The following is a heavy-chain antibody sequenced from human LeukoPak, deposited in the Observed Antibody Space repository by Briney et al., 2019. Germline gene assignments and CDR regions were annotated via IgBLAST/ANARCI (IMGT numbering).Heavy chain of an antibody. CDR3: ARQGIVANWYFDL. J-gene: IGHJ2*01. D-gene: IGHD2-21*01. CDR1: GGSIRNTNYH. CDR2: MYYTGST. Sequence: TSETLSLTCTVSGGSIRNTNYHWGWIRQSPGQGLEYIGSMYYTGSTYNNPSLKSRVAISVDTSKNQFSLNLRSVTAADTAVYYCARQGIVANWYFDLWGRGTLATVSS. V-gene: IGHV4-39*01.